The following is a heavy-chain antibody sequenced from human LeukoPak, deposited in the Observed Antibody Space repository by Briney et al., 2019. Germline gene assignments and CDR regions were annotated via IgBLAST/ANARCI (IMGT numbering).Heavy chain of an antibody. CDR2: ITSDGSGT. V-gene: IGHV3-74*01. CDR3: ARALKYNSGYDWGGDY. D-gene: IGHD5-12*01. CDR1: GFSFSGYW. J-gene: IGHJ4*02. Sequence: GGSLRLSCAASGFSFSGYWMQWVRQAPGKGLVWISRITSDGSGTNYADSVKGRFTISRDNAKNTLYLQMNSLRAGDTAVYYCARALKYNSGYDWGGDYWGQGTLVTVSS.